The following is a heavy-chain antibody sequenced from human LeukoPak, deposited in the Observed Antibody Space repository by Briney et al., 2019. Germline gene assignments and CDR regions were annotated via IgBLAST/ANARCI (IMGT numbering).Heavy chain of an antibody. Sequence: PGGSLRLSCAASGFTFSSYSMNWVCQAPGKGLEWVSSISSSSSYIYYADSVKGRFTISRDNAKNSLYPQMNSLRAEDTAVYYCARAAVTHIENWFDPWGQGTLVTVSS. V-gene: IGHV3-21*01. J-gene: IGHJ5*02. CDR1: GFTFSSYS. CDR3: ARAAVTHIENWFDP. CDR2: ISSSSSYI. D-gene: IGHD4-4*01.